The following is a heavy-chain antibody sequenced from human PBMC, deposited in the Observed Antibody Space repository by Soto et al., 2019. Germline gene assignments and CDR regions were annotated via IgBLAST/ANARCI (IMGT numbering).Heavy chain of an antibody. Sequence: SETLSLTCTVSGASITFGGYSWSWIRQTPGKGLEWIGYINHLETTFYNPSFESRLTLSIDRAKNQFSLKLHSMSAADRAVYFCARGGGSDSFDYWGQGILGTVPQ. J-gene: IGHJ4*02. CDR2: INHLETT. D-gene: IGHD1-26*01. CDR1: GASITFGGYS. CDR3: ARGGGSDSFDY. V-gene: IGHV4-30-2*01.